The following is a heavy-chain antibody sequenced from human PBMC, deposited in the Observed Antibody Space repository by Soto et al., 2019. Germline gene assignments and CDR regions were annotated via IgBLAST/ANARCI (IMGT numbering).Heavy chain of an antibody. CDR3: ARDSRYYYDSSGYSPIYYGMDV. J-gene: IGHJ6*01. CDR1: GGSSNRGGYY. V-gene: IGHV4-31*11. CDR2: IYYSGST. D-gene: IGHD3-22*01. Sequence: TLSLTSAVSGGSSNRGGYYWIWIRHHPGKGLEWIGYIYYSGSTYYNPSLKSRVTISVDTSKNQFSLKLSSVTAADTAVYYCARDSRYYYDSSGYSPIYYGMDVLGQGITVTVS.